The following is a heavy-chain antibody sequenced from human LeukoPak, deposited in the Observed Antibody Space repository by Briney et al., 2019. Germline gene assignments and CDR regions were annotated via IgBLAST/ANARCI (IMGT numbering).Heavy chain of an antibody. CDR3: AAVQVGANYYFGY. D-gene: IGHD1-26*01. CDR1: GFTFTSSA. J-gene: IGHJ4*02. CDR2: IVVGSGNT. V-gene: IGHV1-58*02. Sequence: TSVKVSCKASGFTFTSSAMQWVRQARGQRLEWIGWIVVGSGNTNYAQKFQERVTITRDMSTSRAYMELSSLRSEDTAVYYCAAVQVGANYYFGYWGQGTLVTVSS.